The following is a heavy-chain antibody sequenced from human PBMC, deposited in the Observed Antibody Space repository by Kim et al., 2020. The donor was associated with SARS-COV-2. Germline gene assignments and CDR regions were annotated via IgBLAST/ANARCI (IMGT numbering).Heavy chain of an antibody. CDR1: GFTFDDYA. J-gene: IGHJ4*02. Sequence: GGSLRLSCAASGFTFDDYAMHWVRQAPGKGLEWVPGISWNSGSIAYADSVKCRFTISRDNAKNSLYLQMNSLRAEDTALYYCAKLGSGSSAHYFDYWGQGTLVTVSS. D-gene: IGHD3-10*01. CDR3: AKLGSGSSAHYFDY. V-gene: IGHV3-9*01. CDR2: ISWNSGSI.